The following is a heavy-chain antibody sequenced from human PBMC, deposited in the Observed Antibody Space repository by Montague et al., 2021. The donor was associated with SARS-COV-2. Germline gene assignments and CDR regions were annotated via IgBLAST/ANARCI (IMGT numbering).Heavy chain of an antibody. CDR1: GGSISSSSYY. CDR2: IYYSGST. D-gene: IGHD3-10*01. Sequence: SETLSLTCTVSGGSISSSSYYWGWIRQPPGKGLEWIGSIYYSGSTYYNPSLKSRVTISVDTSKNQFSLKLSSVTAADTAVYYCAGKSITTVQGVIMGAFDIWGQGTMVTVSS. J-gene: IGHJ3*02. CDR3: AGKSITTVQGVIMGAFDI. V-gene: IGHV4-39*07.